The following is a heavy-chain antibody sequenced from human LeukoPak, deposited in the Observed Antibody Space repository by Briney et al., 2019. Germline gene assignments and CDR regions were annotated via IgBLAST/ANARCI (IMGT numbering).Heavy chain of an antibody. D-gene: IGHD6-13*01. V-gene: IGHV4-34*01. CDR2: INHSGST. CDR3: ARGLLIAAGNWFDP. CDR1: GESFSGYY. Sequence: SETLSLTCAVYGESFSGYYWTWIRQSPGKGLEWIGEINHSGSTNYNPSLESRVTISVDTSKNQFSLKLTSVTAADTAVYYCARGLLIAAGNWFDPWGQGTLVTVSS. J-gene: IGHJ5*02.